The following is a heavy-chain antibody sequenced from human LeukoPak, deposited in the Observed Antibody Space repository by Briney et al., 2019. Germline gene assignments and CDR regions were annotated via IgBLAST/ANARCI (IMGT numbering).Heavy chain of an antibody. CDR3: ARGELLYDY. CDR2: IHYSGST. J-gene: IGHJ4*02. V-gene: IGHV4-30-4*01. Sequence: SETLSLTCTVSGGSFSSGDYYWSWIRQPPGKGLEWIGYIHYSGSTFYNPSLKSRVTISVDTSKNQFSLKLNSVTAADTAVYYCARGELLYDYWGQGTLVTVSS. D-gene: IGHD2-21*02. CDR1: GGSFSSGDYY.